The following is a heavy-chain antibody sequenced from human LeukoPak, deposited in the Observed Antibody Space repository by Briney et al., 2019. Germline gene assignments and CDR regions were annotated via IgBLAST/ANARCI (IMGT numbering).Heavy chain of an antibody. CDR2: INTNTGNP. CDR1: GYTFTNYA. D-gene: IGHD3-10*01. J-gene: IGHJ6*03. Sequence: ASVKVSCKASGYTFTNYATNWVRQAPGQGLEWMGWINTNTGNPTYAQGFTGRFVFSLDTSVSTAYLQISSLKAEDTAVYYCARSGGSGSYYARYYYYYMDVWGKGTTVTVSS. V-gene: IGHV7-4-1*02. CDR3: ARSGGSGSYYARYYYYYMDV.